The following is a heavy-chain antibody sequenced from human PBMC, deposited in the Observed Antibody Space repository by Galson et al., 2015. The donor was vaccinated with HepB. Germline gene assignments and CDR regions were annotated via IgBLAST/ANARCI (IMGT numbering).Heavy chain of an antibody. V-gene: IGHV3-30-3*01. J-gene: IGHJ4*02. Sequence: SLRLSCAASGFTFSSYAMHWVRQAPGKGLEWVAVISYDGSNKYYADSVKGRFTISRDNSKNTLYLQMNSLRVEDTAVYWCVREVTVVGVTRLDSWGQGTLVIVSS. CDR1: GFTFSSYA. CDR2: ISYDGSNK. CDR3: VREVTVVGVTRLDS. D-gene: IGHD2-15*01.